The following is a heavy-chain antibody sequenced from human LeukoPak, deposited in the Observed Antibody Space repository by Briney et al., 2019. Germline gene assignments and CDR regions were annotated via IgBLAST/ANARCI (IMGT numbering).Heavy chain of an antibody. CDR3: ARDDDYYDSSGPSDY. CDR2: INPNSGAT. CDR1: GYTFSGYY. V-gene: IGHV1-2*02. Sequence: VASAKVSCKASGYTFSGYYMHWVRQAPGQGLDWMGWINPNSGATNYAQKFQGRVTMTRDTSISTAYMELSRLRSDDTAVYYCARDDDYYDSSGPSDYWGQGTLVTVSS. D-gene: IGHD3-22*01. J-gene: IGHJ4*02.